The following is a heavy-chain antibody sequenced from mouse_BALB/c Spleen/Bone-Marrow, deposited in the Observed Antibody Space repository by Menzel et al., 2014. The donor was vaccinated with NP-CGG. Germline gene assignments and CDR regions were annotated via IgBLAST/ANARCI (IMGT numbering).Heavy chain of an antibody. Sequence: VQLQQSGAELVKPGASVKLSCTASGFNIKDTYMHWVKQRPEQGLEWIGRIDPTNGNTKYDPKFQGKATITEDTSSNTAYLQLSSLTSEDSAVYYCSSYYDDSSSFAFWGQGTMVTVSA. V-gene: IGHV14-3*02. J-gene: IGHJ3*01. CDR3: SSYYDDSSSFAF. D-gene: IGHD1-1*01. CDR1: GFNIKDTY. CDR2: IDPTNGNT.